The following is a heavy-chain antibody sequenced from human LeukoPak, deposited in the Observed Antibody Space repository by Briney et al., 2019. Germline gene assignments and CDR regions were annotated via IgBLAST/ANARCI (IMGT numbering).Heavy chain of an antibody. CDR2: IKQDGSEK. D-gene: IGHD6-13*01. Sequence: PGGSLRLSCAASGFTFSRYWMSWVRQAPRKGLEWVANIKQDGSEKYYVDSVKGRFTISRDNAKISLYLQMNSLRAEDTAIYYCARSAGSSGWYEGYYFDYWGQGTLVTVSS. V-gene: IGHV3-7*01. J-gene: IGHJ4*02. CDR1: GFTFSRYW. CDR3: ARSAGSSGWYEGYYFDY.